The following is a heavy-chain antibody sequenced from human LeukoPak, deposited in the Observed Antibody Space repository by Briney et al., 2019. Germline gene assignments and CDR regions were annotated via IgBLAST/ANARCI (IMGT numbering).Heavy chain of an antibody. V-gene: IGHV3-23*01. J-gene: IGHJ4*02. D-gene: IGHD2-21*02. CDR2: ISGSGGST. Sequence: GGSLRLSCAASGFTFSSYAMSWVRQARGKGLEGVSAISGSGGSTYYADSGKGRFTISRDNSKNTLYLQMNSLRAEDTAVYYCATPKVVPAILFDYWGQGTLVTVSS. CDR3: ATPKVVPAILFDY. CDR1: GFTFSSYA.